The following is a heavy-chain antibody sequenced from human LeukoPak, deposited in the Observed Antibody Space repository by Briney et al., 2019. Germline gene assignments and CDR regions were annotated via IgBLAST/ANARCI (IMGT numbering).Heavy chain of an antibody. V-gene: IGHV3-30*03. CDR2: LSFDGGNE. D-gene: IGHD3-16*02. J-gene: IGHJ6*02. Sequence: GGSLRLSCAASGFTFSSYGMHWVRQYPGRGLEWVSFLSFDGGNEFYADSLKGRFTISRDNSKDTLYLQMDRLRAEDTALYYCAREEHDYVWGSYRYYYYYGIDVWGQGTTVTVSS. CDR1: GFTFSSYG. CDR3: AREEHDYVWGSYRYYYYYGIDV.